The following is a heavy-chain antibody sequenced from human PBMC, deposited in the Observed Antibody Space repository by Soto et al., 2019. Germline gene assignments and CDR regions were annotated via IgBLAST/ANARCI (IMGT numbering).Heavy chain of an antibody. CDR3: ANAAEDCSGGSCYSGWFDP. D-gene: IGHD2-15*01. V-gene: IGHV3-30*18. Sequence: QVQLVESGGGVVQPGRSLRLSCAASGFTFSSYGMHWVRQAPGKGLEWVAVISYDGSNNYCADSVKGRFTISRDNSKNTLYLQMNSLRAEDTAVYYCANAAEDCSGGSCYSGWFDPWGQGTLVTVSS. CDR1: GFTFSSYG. CDR2: ISYDGSNN. J-gene: IGHJ5*02.